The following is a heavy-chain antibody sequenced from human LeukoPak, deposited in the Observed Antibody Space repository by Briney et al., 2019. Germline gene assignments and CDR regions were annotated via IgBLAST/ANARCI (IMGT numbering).Heavy chain of an antibody. CDR2: TGGSGATT. V-gene: IGHV3-23*01. J-gene: IGHJ4*02. D-gene: IGHD1-26*01. CDR3: AKGYSGFYNFDY. CDR1: GFTFSSFA. Sequence: GGSLRLSCAASGFTFSSFAMNWVRQAPGKGLEWVSGTGGSGATTYFADSVKGRFTISRDNSKNTLYLQMNNLRAEDTAIYYCAKGYSGFYNFDYWGQGTLVTVSS.